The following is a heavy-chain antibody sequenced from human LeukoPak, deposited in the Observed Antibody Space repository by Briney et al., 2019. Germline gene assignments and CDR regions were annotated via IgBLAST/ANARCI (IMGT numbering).Heavy chain of an antibody. D-gene: IGHD6-19*01. Sequence: GASVKVSCKASGGTFSSYAISRVRQAPGQGLEWMEGIIPIFGTANYAQKFQGRVTITADESTSTAYMELSSLRSEDTAVYYCARGLRPRLGSSIDYWGQGTLVTVSS. V-gene: IGHV1-69*13. CDR3: ARGLRPRLGSSIDY. CDR1: GGTFSSYA. J-gene: IGHJ4*02. CDR2: IIPIFGTA.